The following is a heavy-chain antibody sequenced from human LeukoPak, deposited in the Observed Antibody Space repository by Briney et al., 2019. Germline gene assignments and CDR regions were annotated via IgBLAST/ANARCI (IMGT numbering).Heavy chain of an antibody. CDR2: IKQDGSEK. D-gene: IGHD2-15*01. J-gene: IGHJ5*02. V-gene: IGHV3-7*01. CDR3: ARGTGYCSGGSCYSGHNWFDP. CDR1: GFTFSSYW. Sequence: PGGSLRLSCAASGFTFSSYWMSWVRQAPGKGLEWVANIKQDGSEKYYVDSVKGRFTISRDNAKNSLYLQMNSLRAEDTAVYYCARGTGYCSGGSCYSGHNWFDPWGQGTLVTVS.